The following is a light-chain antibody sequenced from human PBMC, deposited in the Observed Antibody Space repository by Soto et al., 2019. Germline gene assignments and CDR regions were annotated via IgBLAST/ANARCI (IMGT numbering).Light chain of an antibody. CDR1: QSVSSSY. Sequence: EIVLTQSPGTLSFSPGERATLTCRASQSVSSSYLAWFQQKPGQAPRLLIYETVVRAPGVPPRFSGSGYATHFALTITRLEPDDFAVYYCQQRTSWPRTFGQGTRLEIK. CDR2: ETV. V-gene: IGKV3D-20*02. CDR3: QQRTSWPRT. J-gene: IGKJ5*01.